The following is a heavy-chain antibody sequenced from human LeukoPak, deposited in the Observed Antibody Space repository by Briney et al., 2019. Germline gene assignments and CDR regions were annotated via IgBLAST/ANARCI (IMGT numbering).Heavy chain of an antibody. V-gene: IGHV4-38-2*02. J-gene: IGHJ4*02. CDR2: FYHGGST. Sequence: TSETLSLTRSVSGDSISYFYWRWLRQAAGKGLEWIGTFYHGGSTYYNQSLKSRVTISVDTSKHQFSLNLTAVTAVATAVYYCARAMSFAARPHTIFDYWGQGTLVTVSS. CDR1: GDSISYFY. CDR3: ARAMSFAARPHTIFDY. D-gene: IGHD6-6*01.